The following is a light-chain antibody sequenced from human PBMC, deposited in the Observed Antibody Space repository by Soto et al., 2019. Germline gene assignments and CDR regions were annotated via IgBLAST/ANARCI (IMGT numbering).Light chain of an antibody. CDR3: CSYTRSYTWV. CDR2: KVS. V-gene: IGLV2-14*01. CDR1: SSDVGDCDF. Sequence: QSVLTQPASVSGSPRQSITISCTGTSSDVGDCDFVSWYQQRPGNAPKLMLYKVSNRPSGVSNRFSGSKSGNTASLTISGLQAEDEADYYCCSYTRSYTWVFGGGTKLTVL. J-gene: IGLJ3*02.